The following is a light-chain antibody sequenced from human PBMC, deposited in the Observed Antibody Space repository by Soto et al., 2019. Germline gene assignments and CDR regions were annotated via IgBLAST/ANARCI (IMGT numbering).Light chain of an antibody. CDR3: QQRSNWPIT. CDR2: DAS. V-gene: IGKV3-11*01. J-gene: IGKJ5*01. CDR1: QSISSY. Sequence: EIWLRPAPAPPVFCLGEKDTPSPRASQSISSYLTWYQQKPGQAPRLLIYDASNRATGIPARFSGSGSGTDFTLTISSLEPEDFAVYYRQQRSNWPITFGQGTRLEIK.